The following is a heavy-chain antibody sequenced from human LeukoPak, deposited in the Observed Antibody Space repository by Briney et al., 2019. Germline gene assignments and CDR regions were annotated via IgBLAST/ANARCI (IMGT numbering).Heavy chain of an antibody. CDR3: VSDY. CDR2: ISSSSSTI. Sequence: PGGSLRLSCAASGFTFSTSIMNWVRQAPGKGLEWISYISSSSSTIYYADSVKGRFIISRDNAKDSLYLQMNSLRAEDTAVYYCVSDYWGQGNLVTVSS. CDR1: GFTFSTSI. V-gene: IGHV3-48*01. J-gene: IGHJ4*02.